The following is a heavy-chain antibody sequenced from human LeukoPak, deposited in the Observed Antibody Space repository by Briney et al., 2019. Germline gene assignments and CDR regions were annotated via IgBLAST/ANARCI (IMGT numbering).Heavy chain of an antibody. CDR2: IYVDGRTT. J-gene: IGHJ5*02. CDR1: GFTFSNYW. V-gene: IGHV3-74*01. CDR3: IRDFRSADL. Sequence: GGSLRLSCVASGFTFSNYWMHWVRQPPGKGLVWVSRIYVDGRTTNYADSVKGRFTISRDNAKNTVYLEMNSLSVEGTATYYCIRDFRSADLWGQGTLVTVTS.